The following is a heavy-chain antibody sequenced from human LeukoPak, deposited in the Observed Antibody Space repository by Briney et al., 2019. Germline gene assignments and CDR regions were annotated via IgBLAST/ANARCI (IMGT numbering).Heavy chain of an antibody. D-gene: IGHD1-26*01. Sequence: SGGSLRLSCAASGFTFSSYSMNWVRQAPGKGLEWVSYISRSSSAIYYADPVKGRFTISRDDGKNSLYLQMNSLRDGDTAVYFCARDSGTYSTQYWGQGTLVTVSS. CDR2: ISRSSSAI. J-gene: IGHJ4*02. CDR1: GFTFSSYS. V-gene: IGHV3-48*02. CDR3: ARDSGTYSTQY.